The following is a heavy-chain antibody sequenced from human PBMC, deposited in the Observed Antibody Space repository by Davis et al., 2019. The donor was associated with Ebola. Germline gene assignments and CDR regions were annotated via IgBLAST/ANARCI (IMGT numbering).Heavy chain of an antibody. CDR1: GFTFSSYA. CDR2: IRSNGGST. V-gene: IGHV3-64D*06. Sequence: GGSLRLSCSASGFTFSSYAMHRVRQAPGKGLEYVSSIRSNGGSTYYADSVKGRFTISRDNSKNTLYLQMSSLRAEDTAVYYCVKPHQYYDFWSGPDSWGQGTLVTVSS. D-gene: IGHD3-3*01. J-gene: IGHJ5*01. CDR3: VKPHQYYDFWSGPDS.